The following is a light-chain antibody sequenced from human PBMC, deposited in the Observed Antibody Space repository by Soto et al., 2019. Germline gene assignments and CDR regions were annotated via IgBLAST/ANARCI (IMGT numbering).Light chain of an antibody. CDR2: DVT. J-gene: IGLJ1*01. Sequence: QSVLTQPPSASRSPGQSGTISCTGTSSDVGGYNYVSWYQQHPGKAPKLMIYDVTKRPSGVPDRFSGSKSGNTASLTVSGLLAEDEDDYSCSSYAGTNIVFGTGTKVTVL. CDR3: SSYAGTNIV. CDR1: SSDVGGYNY. V-gene: IGLV2-8*02.